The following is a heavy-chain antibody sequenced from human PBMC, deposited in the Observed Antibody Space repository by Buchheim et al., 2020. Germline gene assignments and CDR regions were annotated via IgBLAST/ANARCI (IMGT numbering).Heavy chain of an antibody. D-gene: IGHD3-10*01. CDR3: ARDRRITMVRGVIGWFDP. J-gene: IGHJ5*02. V-gene: IGHV1-69*08. CDR1: GGTFSSYT. CDR2: IIPILGIA. Sequence: QVQLVQSGAEVKKPGSSVKVSCKASGGTFSSYTISWVRQAPGQGLEWMGRIIPILGIANYAQKFQGRVTITADTSTSTAYMELSSLRSEDTAVYYCARDRRITMVRGVIGWFDPWGQGTL.